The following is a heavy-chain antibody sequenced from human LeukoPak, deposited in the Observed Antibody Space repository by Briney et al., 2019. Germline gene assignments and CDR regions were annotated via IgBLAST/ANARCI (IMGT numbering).Heavy chain of an antibody. V-gene: IGHV4-59*01. J-gene: IGHJ5*02. D-gene: IGHD3-10*01. CDR2: IYSSGST. CDR1: GGSMSSYY. CDR3: ARADPNASGYFYRFNWFDP. Sequence: SETLSLTCTVSGGSMSSYYWSWVRQPPGKGLEWIGNIYSSGSTDYNPSFKSRVTISLDTSKLQFSLRLNSVTAADTAVYYCARADPNASGYFYRFNWFDPWGQGTLVTVSS.